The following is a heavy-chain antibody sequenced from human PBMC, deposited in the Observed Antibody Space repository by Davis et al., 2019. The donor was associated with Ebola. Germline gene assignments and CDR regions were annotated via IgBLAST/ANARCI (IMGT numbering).Heavy chain of an antibody. Sequence: GESLKISCAASGFTFSSYAMHWVRQAPGKGLEWVAVIAYDGSNKYYADSVKDRFTISRDNAKNSLYLQMNSLRDEDTAVYYCARGTIFGVVIRTEIDYWGQGTLVTVSS. CDR1: GFTFSSYA. V-gene: IGHV3-30-3*01. D-gene: IGHD3-3*01. CDR3: ARGTIFGVVIRTEIDY. J-gene: IGHJ4*02. CDR2: IAYDGSNK.